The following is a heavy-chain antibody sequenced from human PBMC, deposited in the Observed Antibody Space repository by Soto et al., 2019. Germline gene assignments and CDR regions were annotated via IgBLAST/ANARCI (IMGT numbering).Heavy chain of an antibody. CDR1: GGSISRGGYS. Sequence: LTCAVSGGSISRGGYSWRWIRQPPGKGLEWIGYIYHSGSTYYNPSLKSRVTISVDRSKNQFSLKLSSVTAADTAVYYCARGDTVTSAFDIWGQGTMVTVSS. J-gene: IGHJ3*02. CDR2: IYHSGST. D-gene: IGHD4-17*01. CDR3: ARGDTVTSAFDI. V-gene: IGHV4-30-2*01.